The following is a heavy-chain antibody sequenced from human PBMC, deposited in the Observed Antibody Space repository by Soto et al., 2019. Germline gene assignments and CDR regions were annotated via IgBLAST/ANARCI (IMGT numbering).Heavy chain of an antibody. V-gene: IGHV4-34*01. Sequence: QVQLQQWGVGLLKPSETLSLTCAVYGGSFSGYYWSWIRQPPGKGLEWIGEINHSGSTNYNPSLKSRVTISVDTSKNQFSLKLSSVTAADTAVYYCARGWTFDYWGQGTLVTVSS. CDR1: GGSFSGYY. J-gene: IGHJ4*02. CDR3: ARGWTFDY. CDR2: INHSGST. D-gene: IGHD1-1*01.